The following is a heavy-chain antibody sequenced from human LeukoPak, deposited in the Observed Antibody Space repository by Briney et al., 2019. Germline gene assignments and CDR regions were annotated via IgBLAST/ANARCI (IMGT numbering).Heavy chain of an antibody. CDR3: ARGAQFGDKGSFDY. Sequence: ASVKVSCKASGYTFTSYYIHWMRQAPGQGLEWVGIINPSGGSTSYTQKFQGRITLTRDTSTSTVYMELNSLRYEDTAVYYCARGAQFGDKGSFDYWGQGTLVTVSS. CDR2: INPSGGST. J-gene: IGHJ4*02. V-gene: IGHV1-46*01. D-gene: IGHD4-17*01. CDR1: GYTFTSYY.